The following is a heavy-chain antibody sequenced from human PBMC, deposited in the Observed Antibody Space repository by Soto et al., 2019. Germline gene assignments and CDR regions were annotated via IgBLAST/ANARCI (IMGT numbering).Heavy chain of an antibody. J-gene: IGHJ5*02. V-gene: IGHV4-4*02. CDR2: IYHSGNT. Sequence: SETLSLTCAVSGDSISSDKWWSWVRQPPGKGLEWIGDIYHSGNTNYNPSLKSRVIISVDKSKNQFSLKLSSVTAADTAVYYCARSVFPWGQGTLVTVSS. CDR3: ARSVFP. CDR1: GDSISSDKW. D-gene: IGHD2-8*01.